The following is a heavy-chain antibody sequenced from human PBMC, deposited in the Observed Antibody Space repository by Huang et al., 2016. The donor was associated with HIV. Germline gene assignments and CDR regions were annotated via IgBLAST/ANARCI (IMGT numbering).Heavy chain of an antibody. J-gene: IGHJ4*02. D-gene: IGHD1-26*01. V-gene: IGHV3-53*01. CDR3: AAQWELRGGVDF. CDR2: IYSDDST. Sequence: IYSDDSTYFVDSVKGRFTISRDNSKNTLYLQMNSLRAEDTAGYYCAAQWELRGGVDFWGQGTLVTVSS.